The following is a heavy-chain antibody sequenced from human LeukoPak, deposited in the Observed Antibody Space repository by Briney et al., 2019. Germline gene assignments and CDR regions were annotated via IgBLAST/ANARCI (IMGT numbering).Heavy chain of an antibody. CDR1: GFTFSGSA. CDR3: ARVKPNYYDSSAYGTFDI. J-gene: IGHJ3*02. CDR2: IRSKANSYAT. V-gene: IGHV3-73*01. Sequence: GGSLRLSCAASGFTFSGSAMHWVRQASGKGLEWVGRIRSKANSYATAYAASVKGRFTISRDDSKNTAYLQMNSLKTEDTAVYYCARVKPNYYDSSAYGTFDIWGQGTMVTVSS. D-gene: IGHD3-22*01.